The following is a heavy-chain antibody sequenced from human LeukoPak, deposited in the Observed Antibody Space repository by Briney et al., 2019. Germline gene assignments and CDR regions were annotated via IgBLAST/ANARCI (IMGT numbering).Heavy chain of an antibody. CDR3: ARVHRGYSYGRLDY. Sequence: GGSLRLSCAAFGFTFSFYSMNWVRQAPGKGLGWVSYISSSDNTIHYADSVKGRFTISRDNAKNSLYLEMNSLRDEDTAVYYCARVHRGYSYGRLDYWGQGTLVTVSS. CDR2: ISSSDNTI. D-gene: IGHD5-18*01. V-gene: IGHV3-48*02. CDR1: GFTFSFYS. J-gene: IGHJ4*02.